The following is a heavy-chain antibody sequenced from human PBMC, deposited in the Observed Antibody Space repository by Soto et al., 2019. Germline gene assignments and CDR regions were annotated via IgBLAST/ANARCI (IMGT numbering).Heavy chain of an antibody. J-gene: IGHJ5*02. CDR3: ARERPDGARLDP. D-gene: IGHD6-6*01. Sequence: GASVKVSCKASGYTFTNYAMHWVRQAPGQRLEWMGWINAGNGNTKYSQKFQGRVTITRDTSASTAYMELSSLRSEDTAVYYCARERPDGARLDPWGQGTLVTVSS. V-gene: IGHV1-3*01. CDR1: GYTFTNYA. CDR2: INAGNGNT.